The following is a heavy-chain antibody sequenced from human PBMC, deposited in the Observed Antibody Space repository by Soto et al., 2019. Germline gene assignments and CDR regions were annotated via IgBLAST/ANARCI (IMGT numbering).Heavy chain of an antibody. CDR2: IKSKTDGGTT. V-gene: IGHV3-15*01. CDR3: TTEDSSSWYAFDI. D-gene: IGHD6-13*01. J-gene: IGHJ3*02. CDR1: GFTFSNAW. Sequence: GGSLRLSCAASGFTFSNAWMSWVRQAPGKGLEWVGRIKSKTDGGTTDYAAPVKGRFTISRDDSKNTLYLQMNSLKTEDTAVYYCTTEDSSSWYAFDIWGQGTMVTVSS.